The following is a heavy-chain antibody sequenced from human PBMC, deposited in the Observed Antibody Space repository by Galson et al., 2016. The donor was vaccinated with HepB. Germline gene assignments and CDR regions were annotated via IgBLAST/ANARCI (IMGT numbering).Heavy chain of an antibody. CDR1: GYTFTTYD. D-gene: IGHD3-16*02. J-gene: IGHJ6*02. CDR2: ISAGSGNT. Sequence: SVKVSCKASGYTFTTYDMHWVRQSPRQRLEWMGWISAGSGNTKFSENFQGRVTITRDTSARTHYMELSSLTSEDTAVYYCARDLIGKLDVWGQGTTVTVSS. CDR3: ARDLIGKLDV. V-gene: IGHV1-3*01.